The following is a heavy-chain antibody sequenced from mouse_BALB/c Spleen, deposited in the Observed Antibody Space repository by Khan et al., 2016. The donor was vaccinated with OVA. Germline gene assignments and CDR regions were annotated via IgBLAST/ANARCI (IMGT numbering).Heavy chain of an antibody. CDR2: IRYDGDS. CDR3: ARGDSSGPAWFAY. J-gene: IGHJ3*01. Sequence: EVQLQESGPGLVKPSQSLSLTCSVTGYSIISGYFWNWIRQFPGNKLEWMGYIRYDGDSNYNPSLKNRISITRDTSKNLFFLKLKSVTPEDTATXYSARGDSSGPAWFAYWGQGTLVTVSA. D-gene: IGHD3-2*01. V-gene: IGHV3-6*02. CDR1: GYSIISGYF.